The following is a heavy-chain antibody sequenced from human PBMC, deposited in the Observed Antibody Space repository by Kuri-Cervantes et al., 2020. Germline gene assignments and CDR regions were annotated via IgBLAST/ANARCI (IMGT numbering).Heavy chain of an antibody. Sequence: GESLKISCAASGFTFSSYGMHWVRQAPGKGLEWVAVISYDGSNKYYADSVKVRFTISRDNSKNTLYLQMNSLRAEDTAVYYCAKSGGATDYWGQGTLVTVSS. V-gene: IGHV3-30*18. CDR2: ISYDGSNK. CDR3: AKSGGATDY. D-gene: IGHD1-26*01. CDR1: GFTFSSYG. J-gene: IGHJ4*02.